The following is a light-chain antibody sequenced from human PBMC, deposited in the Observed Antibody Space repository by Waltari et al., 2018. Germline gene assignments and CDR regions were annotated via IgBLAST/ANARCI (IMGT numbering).Light chain of an antibody. CDR2: GAS. V-gene: IGKV3-20*01. CDR3: QHYVRLPVT. CDR1: QSVSRA. J-gene: IGKJ1*01. Sequence: EIVLTQSPGTLSLSPGERATLSCWAIQSVSRALAWYQQQPGQAPRLLIYGASSRATGIPDRFSGSWSGTDFSLTISRLEPEDFAVYYCQHYVRLPVTFGQRTKVDIK.